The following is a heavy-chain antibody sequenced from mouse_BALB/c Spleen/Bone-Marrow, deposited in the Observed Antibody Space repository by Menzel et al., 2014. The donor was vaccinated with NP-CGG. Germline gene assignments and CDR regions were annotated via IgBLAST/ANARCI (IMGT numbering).Heavy chain of an antibody. CDR3: ARGAMITTGYAMGY. CDR2: INPANGNT. J-gene: IGHJ4*01. V-gene: IGHV14-3*02. Sequence: VQLQQSGAELVKPGASVKLSCTASGFNIKDTYMHWVKQRPEQGLEWIGRINPANGNTKYDPKFQGKATITADTSSNTAYLQLSSLTSEDTAVYYCARGAMITTGYAMGYWGQGTSVTVSS. CDR1: GFNIKDTY. D-gene: IGHD2-4*01.